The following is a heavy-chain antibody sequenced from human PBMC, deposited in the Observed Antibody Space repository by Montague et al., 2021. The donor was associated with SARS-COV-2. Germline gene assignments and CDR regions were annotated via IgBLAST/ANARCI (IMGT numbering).Heavy chain of an antibody. CDR1: GGSFSNHY. J-gene: IGHJ4*02. CDR2: SNESGST. D-gene: IGHD3-16*01. CDR3: ARGTLSVKMAVVDFLGGIYCFDS. Sequence: SETLSLTCAVNGGSFSNHYRSWISQSPGKELEWIGESNESGSTXXXTSXXXRVTISVDTSKNQFFLNRKSVTAAETAVYYCARGTLSVKMAVVDFLGGIYCFDSWGQGTLVAVSS. V-gene: IGHV4-34*01.